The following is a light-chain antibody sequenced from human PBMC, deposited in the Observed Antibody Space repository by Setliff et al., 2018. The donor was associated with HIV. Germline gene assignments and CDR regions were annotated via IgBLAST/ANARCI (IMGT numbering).Light chain of an antibody. V-gene: IGLV2-11*01. J-gene: IGLJ1*01. Sequence: ALTQPRSVSGSPGQSVTIACTGTSSDAGDYNFVSWYQLHPGKAPKLIIYDVTKRPSGVPDRFSGSKSANAASLTISGLQAEDEADYYCCSSAGTYTSLFVFGTGTKVTVL. CDR1: SSDAGDYNF. CDR3: CSSAGTYTSLFV. CDR2: DVT.